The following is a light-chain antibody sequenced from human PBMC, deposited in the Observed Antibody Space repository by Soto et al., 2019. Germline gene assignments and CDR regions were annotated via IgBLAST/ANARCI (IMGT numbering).Light chain of an antibody. CDR3: QQYNTYPWT. CDR1: QSISSW. V-gene: IGKV1-5*01. Sequence: DIQMTQSPATLSESVGDRVTITCRAGQSISSWLAWYQQKPGKVPKLLIDDASSLESGVPSRFSGSGSGTEFTLTISSLQPDDFATYYCQQYNTYPWTFGQGTKVEIK. CDR2: DAS. J-gene: IGKJ1*01.